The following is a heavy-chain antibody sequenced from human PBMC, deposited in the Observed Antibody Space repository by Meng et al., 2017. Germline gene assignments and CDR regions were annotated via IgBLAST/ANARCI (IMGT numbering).Heavy chain of an antibody. V-gene: IGHV1-2*02. Sequence: AGGDVKKPGGSGKGPCKVYGYTFPGYYMHWVRQAPGQGLEWMGWINPNSGGTNYAQKFQGRVTMTRDTSISTAYMELSRLRSDDTAVYYCASRYDSSGSAAFQHWGQGTLVTVSS. CDR3: ASRYDSSGSAAFQH. D-gene: IGHD3-22*01. J-gene: IGHJ1*01. CDR1: GYTFPGYY. CDR2: INPNSGGT.